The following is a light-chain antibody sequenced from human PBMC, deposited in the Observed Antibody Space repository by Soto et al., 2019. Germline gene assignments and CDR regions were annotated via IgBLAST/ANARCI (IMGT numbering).Light chain of an antibody. V-gene: IGKV3-20*01. CDR2: GAS. J-gene: IGKJ1*01. CDR3: QQYGISPRT. CDR1: QSVSSSY. Sequence: EIVLRQSPGTLSLSPGERATLSCRASQSVSSSYLAWYQQKPGQAPRLLIYGASSRATGIPDRFSGSGSGTDFTLTISRLEPEDFAVYYCQQYGISPRTFGQGTKVDIK.